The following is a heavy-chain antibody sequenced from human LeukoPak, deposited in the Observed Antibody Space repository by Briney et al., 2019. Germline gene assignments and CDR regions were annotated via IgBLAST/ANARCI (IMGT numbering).Heavy chain of an antibody. D-gene: IGHD3-9*01. V-gene: IGHV3-21*01. CDR1: GFTFSSYS. CDR2: ITSSSSYI. CDR3: ARSDRDSDWFIDDY. J-gene: IGHJ4*02. Sequence: GGSLRLSCAGSGFTFSSYSMNWVRQAPGKGLEWVSSITSSSSYIYYADSVKGRFTISRDNARNSLYLQMHSLRAEDSGLYYCARSDRDSDWFIDDYWGQGTLVTVSS.